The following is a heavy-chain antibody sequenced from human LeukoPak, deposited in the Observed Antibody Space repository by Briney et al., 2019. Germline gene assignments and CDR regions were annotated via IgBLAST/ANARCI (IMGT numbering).Heavy chain of an antibody. D-gene: IGHD3-22*01. CDR3: ATLHYYDSSGYPYYFDY. CDR2: FDPEDGET. Sequence: GASVKVSCKVSGYTLTELSMHWVRQAPGKGLEWMGGFDPEDGETIYAQKFQGRVTMTEDTSTDAAYMELSSLRSEDTAVYYCATLHYYDSSGYPYYFDYWGQGTLVTVSS. V-gene: IGHV1-24*01. CDR1: GYTLTELS. J-gene: IGHJ4*02.